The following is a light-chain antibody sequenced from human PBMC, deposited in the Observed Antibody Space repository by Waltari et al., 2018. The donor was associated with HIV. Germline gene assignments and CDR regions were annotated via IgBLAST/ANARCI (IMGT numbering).Light chain of an antibody. CDR1: KSVLSSSNNKNY. Sequence: DIVMTQSQESLAVSLGERSTINCKSSKSVLSSSNNKNYLGWYQQKSGQPPKLLIYWASTRESGVPDRFSGSGSGTDFTLTISSLQAEDVAVYYCQQYYSTPLTFGGGTKVEIK. J-gene: IGKJ4*01. CDR2: WAS. V-gene: IGKV4-1*01. CDR3: QQYYSTPLT.